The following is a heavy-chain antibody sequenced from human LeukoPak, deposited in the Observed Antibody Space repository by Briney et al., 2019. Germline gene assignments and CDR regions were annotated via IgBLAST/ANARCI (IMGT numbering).Heavy chain of an antibody. CDR1: GFTFSSYA. CDR2: ISGSGGST. Sequence: GGSLRLSCAASGFTFSSYAMSWVRQAPGKGLEWVSAISGSGGSTYYADSVKGRFTISRDNSKNTLYLQMNSLRAEDTAVYYCAKGPSTVTLIYYYYYMDVWGKGTTVTVSS. CDR3: AKGPSTVTLIYYYYYMDV. V-gene: IGHV3-23*01. J-gene: IGHJ6*03. D-gene: IGHD4-17*01.